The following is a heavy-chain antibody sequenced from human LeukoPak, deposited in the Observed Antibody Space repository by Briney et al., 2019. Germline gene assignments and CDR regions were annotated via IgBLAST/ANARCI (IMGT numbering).Heavy chain of an antibody. J-gene: IGHJ6*02. CDR1: GFTFSSYW. CDR3: VRVDGRYYYYYGMDV. Sequence: GGSLRLSCAASGFTFSSYWMSWVRQAPGKGLEWVANIKQDGSEKYYVDSVKGRFTISRDNAKNSLYLQMNSLRAEDTAVYYCVRVDGRYYYYYGMDVWGQGTTVTVSS. CDR2: IKQDGSEK. V-gene: IGHV3-7*01. D-gene: IGHD1-26*01.